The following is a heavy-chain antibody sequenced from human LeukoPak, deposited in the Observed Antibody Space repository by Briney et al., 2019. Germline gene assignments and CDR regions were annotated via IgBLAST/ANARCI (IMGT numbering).Heavy chain of an antibody. Sequence: GGSLRLSCAASGFTFSSYEMNWVRQAPGKGLEWVSYISSSGSTIYYADSVKGRFTISRDNAKNSLYLQMNSLRAEDTAVYYCARAHQNYYDSSGYYYWGQGTLVTVSS. V-gene: IGHV3-48*03. CDR1: GFTFSSYE. J-gene: IGHJ4*02. CDR2: ISSSGSTI. CDR3: ARAHQNYYDSSGYYY. D-gene: IGHD3-22*01.